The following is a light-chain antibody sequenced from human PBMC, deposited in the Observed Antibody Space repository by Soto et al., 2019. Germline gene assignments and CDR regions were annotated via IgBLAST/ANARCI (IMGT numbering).Light chain of an antibody. CDR3: QQYCSSPWT. Sequence: EIVLTQSPGTLSLSPGERATLSCRASQSVSSSYLAWYQQQPGLAPRLLMYGASSRATGIPDRFIGSGSGTDFTLTISRLEPEDFAVYYCQQYCSSPWTHGKGTKVEIK. CDR1: QSVSSSY. CDR2: GAS. J-gene: IGKJ1*01. V-gene: IGKV3-20*01.